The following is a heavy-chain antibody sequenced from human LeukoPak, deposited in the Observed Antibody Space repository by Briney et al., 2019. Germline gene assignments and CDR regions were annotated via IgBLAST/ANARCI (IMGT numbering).Heavy chain of an antibody. D-gene: IGHD3-9*01. Sequence: PSETLSLTCTVSSGSISTSNYYWGWVRQPPGKALEWIGNIFYSGSTYYSPSLKSRVTISVDTSKNQFSLKLSSVTAADTAVYYCAREGGLRYFDWLFDYFDYWGQGTLVTVSS. CDR3: AREGGLRYFDWLFDYFDY. V-gene: IGHV4-39*07. CDR1: SGSISTSNYY. CDR2: IFYSGST. J-gene: IGHJ4*02.